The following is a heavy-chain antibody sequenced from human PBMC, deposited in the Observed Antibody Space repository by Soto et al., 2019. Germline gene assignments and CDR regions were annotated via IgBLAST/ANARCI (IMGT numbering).Heavy chain of an antibody. V-gene: IGHV4-59*01. CDR2: IYYSGST. CDR3: ARRARYYYYGMDV. Sequence: KTSETLSLTCTVSGGSISSYYWSWIRQPPGKGLEWIGYIYYSGSTNYNPSLKSRVTISVDTSKNQFSLKLSSVTAADTAVYYCARRARYYYYGMDVWGQGTTVTVS. J-gene: IGHJ6*02. CDR1: GGSISSYY.